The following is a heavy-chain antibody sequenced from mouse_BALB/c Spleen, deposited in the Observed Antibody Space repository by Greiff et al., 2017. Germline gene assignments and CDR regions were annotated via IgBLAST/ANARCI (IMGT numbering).Heavy chain of an antibody. CDR1: GYTFTSYY. Sequence: QVQLQQPGAELVKPGASVTLSCKASGYTFTSYYMYWVKQRPGQGLEWIGGINPSNGGTNFNEKFKSKATLTVDKSSSTAYMQLSSLTSEDSAVYYCTREGRFLYAMDYWGQGTSVTVSS. V-gene: IGHV1S81*02. CDR2: INPSNGGT. D-gene: IGHD1-1*01. J-gene: IGHJ4*01. CDR3: TREGRFLYAMDY.